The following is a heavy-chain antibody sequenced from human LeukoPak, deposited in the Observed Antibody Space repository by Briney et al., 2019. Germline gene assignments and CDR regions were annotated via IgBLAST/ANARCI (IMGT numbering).Heavy chain of an antibody. CDR2: IKQDGSDK. V-gene: IGHV3-7*01. Sequence: PGGSLRLSCAASGFTFSSHWMSWVRQAPGKGLEWVANIKQDGSDKYYVGSVKGRFTISRDNAKNSLYLQMNSLRGEDTALYYCARDKVAGSMAGSNFDYWGQGTLVTVSS. D-gene: IGHD6-19*01. CDR1: GFTFSSHW. J-gene: IGHJ4*02. CDR3: ARDKVAGSMAGSNFDY.